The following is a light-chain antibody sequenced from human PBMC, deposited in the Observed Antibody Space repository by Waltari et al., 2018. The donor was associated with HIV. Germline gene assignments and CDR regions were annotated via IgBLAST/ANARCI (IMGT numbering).Light chain of an antibody. V-gene: IGKV3-20*01. Sequence: VLTQSPATLSLSPGERATLSCTASHSLSYSYIAWYQHRPGQAPRLLIYGASSRATGVPDRFSGSGSGADFTLTISRLEPEDFAIYYCQQYGSLPQTFGQGPK. CDR1: HSLSYSY. J-gene: IGKJ1*01. CDR3: QQYGSLPQT. CDR2: GAS.